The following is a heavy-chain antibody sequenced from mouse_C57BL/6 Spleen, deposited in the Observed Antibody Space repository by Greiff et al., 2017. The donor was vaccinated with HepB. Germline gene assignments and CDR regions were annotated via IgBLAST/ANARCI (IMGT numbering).Heavy chain of an antibody. CDR3: ARPPITTVVARGYYYAMDY. J-gene: IGHJ4*01. D-gene: IGHD1-1*01. CDR1: GYTFTSYW. V-gene: IGHV1-72*01. Sequence: QVQLQQPGAELVKPGASVKLSCKASGYTFTSYWMHWVKQRPGRGLEWIGRIDPNSGGTKYNEKFKSKATLTVDKPSSTAYMQLSSLTSEDSAVYYCARPPITTVVARGYYYAMDYWGQGTSVTVSS. CDR2: IDPNSGGT.